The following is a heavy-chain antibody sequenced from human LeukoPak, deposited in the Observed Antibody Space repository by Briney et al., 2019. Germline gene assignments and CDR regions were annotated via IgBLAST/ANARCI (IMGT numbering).Heavy chain of an antibody. CDR2: IYYSGST. Sequence: PSETLSLTCTVSGGSISSSSYYWGWIRQPPGKGLEWIGSIYYSGSTYYNPSHKSRVTISVDTSKNQFSLKLSPVTAADTAVYYCARQGYGDSSSWFYFDYWGQGTLVTVSS. J-gene: IGHJ4*02. D-gene: IGHD6-13*01. CDR3: ARQGYGDSSSWFYFDY. CDR1: GGSISSSSYY. V-gene: IGHV4-39*01.